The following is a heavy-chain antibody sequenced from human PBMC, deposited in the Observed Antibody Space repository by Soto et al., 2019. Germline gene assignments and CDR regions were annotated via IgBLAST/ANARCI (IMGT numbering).Heavy chain of an antibody. CDR2: ISSSSSTI. J-gene: IGHJ4*02. Sequence: EVQLVESGGGLVQPGGSLRLSCAASGFTFSSYSMNWVRQAPGKGLEWVSYISSSSSTIYYADSVKGRFTISRDNAKNSLYLQMNSLRAEDTAVYYCARDIVAKRFGTLSDYWGQGTLVTVSS. D-gene: IGHD5-12*01. CDR3: ARDIVAKRFGTLSDY. V-gene: IGHV3-48*01. CDR1: GFTFSSYS.